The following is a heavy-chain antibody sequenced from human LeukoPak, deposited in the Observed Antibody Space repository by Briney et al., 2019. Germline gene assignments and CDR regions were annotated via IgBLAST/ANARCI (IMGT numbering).Heavy chain of an antibody. CDR3: ARDWELAPYFDY. CDR1: GFTFSSYG. Sequence: PGRSLRLSCAASGFTFSSYGMHWVRQAPGKGLEWVAFIWYDGSNKYYADSVKGRFTISRDNSKNTLYLQMNSLRAEDTAVYYCARDWELAPYFDYWGQGTLVTVSS. D-gene: IGHD1-26*01. J-gene: IGHJ4*02. CDR2: IWYDGSNK. V-gene: IGHV3-33*01.